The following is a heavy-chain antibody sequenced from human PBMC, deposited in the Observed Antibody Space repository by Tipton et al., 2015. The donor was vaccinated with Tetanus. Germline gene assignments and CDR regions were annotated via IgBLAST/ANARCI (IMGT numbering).Heavy chain of an antibody. V-gene: IGHV3-23*01. CDR3: AKDPPRHYDSSGYLTDY. Sequence: GSLRLSCAASGFTFSSYAMSWVRQAPGKGLEWVSAISGSGGSTYYADSVKGRFTISRDNSKNTLYLQMNSLRAEDTAVYYCAKDPPRHYDSSGYLTDYWGQGTLVTVSS. CDR1: GFTFSSYA. D-gene: IGHD3-22*01. CDR2: ISGSGGST. J-gene: IGHJ4*02.